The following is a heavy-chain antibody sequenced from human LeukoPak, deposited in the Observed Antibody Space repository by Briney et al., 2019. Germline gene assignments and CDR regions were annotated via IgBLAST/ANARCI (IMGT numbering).Heavy chain of an antibody. J-gene: IGHJ4*02. CDR2: ISTYNGNT. CDR3: ARDRSAQFDY. D-gene: IGHD3-3*01. CDR1: GYTFTSYG. V-gene: IGHV1-18*01. Sequence: GASVKVSCKASGYTFTSYGISWVRQAPGQGLEWMGWISTYNGNTKYAQNLQGRVTMTTDTSTSTAYMELRSLRSDDTAVYYCARDRSAQFDYWGQGTLVTVSA.